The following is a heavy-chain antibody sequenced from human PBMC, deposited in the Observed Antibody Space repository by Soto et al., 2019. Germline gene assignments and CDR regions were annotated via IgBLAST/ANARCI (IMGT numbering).Heavy chain of an antibody. CDR1: GFTFSGYE. J-gene: IGHJ4*02. CDR2: ISSSGHTT. D-gene: IGHD6-19*01. V-gene: IGHV3-23*01. CDR3: VKGGWLDD. Sequence: EVHLLESGGGLVQPGGSERLSCAASGFTFSGYEMSWARQGPGKGLEWVSFISSSGHTTYYADSVKGRFTMSRDNSKNTLYLQMSSLRGEDTALYYCVKGGWLDDWGQGTLVTVSS.